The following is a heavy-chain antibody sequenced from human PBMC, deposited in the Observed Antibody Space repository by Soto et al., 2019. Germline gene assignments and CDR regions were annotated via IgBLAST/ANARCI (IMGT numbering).Heavy chain of an antibody. D-gene: IGHD6-19*01. CDR2: INHSGST. Sequence: QVQLQQWGAGLLKPSETLSLTCAVYGGSFSGYYWSWIRQPPGKGLEWIGEINHSGSTNYNPSLKSRVTISVDTSKNQFSLKLGSVTAADTAVYYCARANIAVAGQYYYYGMDVWGQGTTVTVSS. V-gene: IGHV4-34*01. CDR1: GGSFSGYY. J-gene: IGHJ6*02. CDR3: ARANIAVAGQYYYYGMDV.